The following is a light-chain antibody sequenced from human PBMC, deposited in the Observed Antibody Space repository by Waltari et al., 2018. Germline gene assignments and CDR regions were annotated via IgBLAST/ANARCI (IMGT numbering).Light chain of an antibody. V-gene: IGLV2-14*01. CDR2: DVS. Sequence: QSDLHQPASVSGSTGQSITISCTGTNSDGGAYDYVSWYQQDPGKAPKLVIFDVSSRPSGASGRFSGSKSGNTASLIISHLQAEDEADYYCSSYTTNRHYVFGAGTKVTVL. CDR1: NSDGGAYDY. CDR3: SSYTTNRHYV. J-gene: IGLJ1*01.